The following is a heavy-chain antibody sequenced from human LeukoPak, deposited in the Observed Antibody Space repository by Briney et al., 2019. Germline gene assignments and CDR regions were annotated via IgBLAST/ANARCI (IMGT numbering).Heavy chain of an antibody. CDR1: GFSFGDYA. D-gene: IGHD6-13*01. CDR3: AREYSSSWYPLYYFDY. V-gene: IGHV3-7*01. Sequence: GGSLRLSCIASGFSFGDYAMSWVCQAPGKGLEWVANIKQDGSEKYYVDSVKGRFTISRDNAKNSLYLQMNSLRAEDTAVYYCAREYSSSWYPLYYFDYWGQGTLVTVSS. J-gene: IGHJ4*02. CDR2: IKQDGSEK.